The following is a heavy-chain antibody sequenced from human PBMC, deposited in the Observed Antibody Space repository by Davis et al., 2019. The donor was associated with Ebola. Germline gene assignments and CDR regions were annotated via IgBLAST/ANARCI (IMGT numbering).Heavy chain of an antibody. CDR2: INPSGGST. D-gene: IGHD3-10*01. V-gene: IGHV1-46*01. J-gene: IGHJ6*01. CDR3: ARDGRMILYGSRNRLPCYGMDV. CDR1: GYTFTSYY. Sequence: ASVKVSCKASGYTFTSYYMHWVRQAPGQGLEWMGIINPSGGSTSYAQKFQGRVTMTRDTSTSTVDMELSSLRSEDTAVYYCARDGRMILYGSRNRLPCYGMDVWGQGTTVTVSS.